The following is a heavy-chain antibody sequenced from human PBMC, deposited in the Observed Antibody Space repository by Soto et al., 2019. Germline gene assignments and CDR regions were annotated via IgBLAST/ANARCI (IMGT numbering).Heavy chain of an antibody. V-gene: IGHV4-59*08. CDR2: VYYRGST. J-gene: IGHJ4*02. Sequence: QVQLQESGPGLVKPSETMSLTCTVAGVSISNSNTYWNWVRQPPGKGLEWIGFVYYRGSTKYNPSLERRVTISVDASRNQLSLELTSVTATDTAVYYCAGGGGSYSSGWYYDSWGQGTLVTVSS. D-gene: IGHD6-19*01. CDR1: GVSISNSNTY. CDR3: AGGGGSYSSGWYYDS.